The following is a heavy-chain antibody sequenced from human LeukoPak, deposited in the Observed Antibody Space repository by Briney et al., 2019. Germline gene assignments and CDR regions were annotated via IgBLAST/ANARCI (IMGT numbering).Heavy chain of an antibody. CDR3: ARSYDSSTVGAFDI. CDR2: IWYDGSDK. D-gene: IGHD3-22*01. J-gene: IGHJ3*02. V-gene: IGHV3-33*08. CDR1: GFTFRNYV. Sequence: GGSLRLSCAASGFTFRNYVIHWVRQAPGKGLEWVAVIWYDGSDKYYADSVKGRFTISRDNSKNTLYLQMNSLRAEDTAVYYCARSYDSSTVGAFDIWGQGTMVTVSS.